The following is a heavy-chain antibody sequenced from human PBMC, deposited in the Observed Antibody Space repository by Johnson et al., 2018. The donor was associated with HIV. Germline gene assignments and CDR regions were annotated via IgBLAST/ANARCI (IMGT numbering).Heavy chain of an antibody. CDR2: INWNGGST. CDR1: GFTFDDYG. V-gene: IGHV3-20*04. D-gene: IGHD6-13*01. J-gene: IGHJ3*02. Sequence: EQLVESGGGVVRPGGSLRLSCAASGFTFDDYGMSWVRQAPGKGLEWVSGINWNGGSTGYADSVKGRFTISRDNAKNSLYLQMNSLRAEDTAVYYCVRPAAAGRDDAFDIWGQGTMVTVSS. CDR3: VRPAAAGRDDAFDI.